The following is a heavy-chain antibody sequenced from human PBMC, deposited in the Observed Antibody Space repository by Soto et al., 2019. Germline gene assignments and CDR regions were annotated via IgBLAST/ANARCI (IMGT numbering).Heavy chain of an antibody. D-gene: IGHD3-9*01. Sequence: PWGSLRLSCSASVFIFHDYAMSWVRQAPGKGLDWVALITSTGDRIYYADFVKGRFTISRDNSNKTLYLQISSLGAGDSATYYCAKVTGHYPWGFDFWGRGTLVTVSS. V-gene: IGHV3-23*01. CDR3: AKVTGHYPWGFDF. J-gene: IGHJ4*02. CDR1: VFIFHDYA. CDR2: ITSTGDRI.